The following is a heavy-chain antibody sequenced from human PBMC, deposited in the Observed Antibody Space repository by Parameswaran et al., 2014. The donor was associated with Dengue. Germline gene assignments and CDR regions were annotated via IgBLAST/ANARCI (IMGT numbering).Heavy chain of an antibody. J-gene: IGHJ6*02. V-gene: IGHV4-31*02. CDR2: IYYSGST. Sequence: RWIRQPPGKGLEWIGYIYYSGSTHYNPSLKGRLSISVDTSKNQFSLKLNSVTAADTAVYYCARERRLELELRSGVHSYYGMDVWGQGTAVTVSS. D-gene: IGHD1-7*01. CDR3: ARERRLELELRSGVHSYYGMDV.